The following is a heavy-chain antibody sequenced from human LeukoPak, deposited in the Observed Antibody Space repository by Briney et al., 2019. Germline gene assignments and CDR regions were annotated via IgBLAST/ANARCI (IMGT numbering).Heavy chain of an antibody. J-gene: IGHJ6*02. CDR2: INPSGGST. CDR1: GYTFTSYY. Sequence: ASVKVSCKASGYTFTSYYMHWVRQAPGQGLEWMGIINPSGGSTSYAQKFQGRVTMTRDTSTSTVYMELSSLRSEDTAVYYCAGEGKGGGYYDFWSGYTYGMDVWGQGTTVTVSS. CDR3: AGEGKGGGYYDFWSGYTYGMDV. D-gene: IGHD3-3*01. V-gene: IGHV1-46*01.